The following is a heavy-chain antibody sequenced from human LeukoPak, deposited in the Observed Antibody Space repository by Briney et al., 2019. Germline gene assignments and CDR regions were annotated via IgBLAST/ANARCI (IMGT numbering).Heavy chain of an antibody. CDR2: IYYTGSS. V-gene: IGHV4-59*01. J-gene: IGHJ5*02. CDR3: ARGKGYYDSSGYYKEYNWFDP. CDR1: GGSISSSY. Sequence: PSETLSLTCTVSGGSISSSYWSWIRQPPGKGLEWIGSIYYTGSSNYNPSLKSRVTISVDTSKNQFSLKLSSVTAADTAVYYCARGKGYYDSSGYYKEYNWFDPWGQGTLVTVSS. D-gene: IGHD3-22*01.